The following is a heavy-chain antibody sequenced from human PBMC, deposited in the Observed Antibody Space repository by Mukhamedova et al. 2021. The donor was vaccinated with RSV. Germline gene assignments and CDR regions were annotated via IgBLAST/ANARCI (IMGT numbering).Heavy chain of an antibody. J-gene: IGHJ4*02. D-gene: IGHD5-12*01. CDR3: AKDHIWGGATIDNPFDY. Sequence: GRFTISRDNAKNSLYLQMNSLRAEDTALYYCAKDHIWGGATIDNPFDYWGQGTLVTVSS. V-gene: IGHV3-9*01.